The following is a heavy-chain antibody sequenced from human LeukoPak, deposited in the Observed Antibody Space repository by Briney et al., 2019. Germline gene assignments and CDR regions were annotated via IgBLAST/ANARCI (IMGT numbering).Heavy chain of an antibody. Sequence: PGGSLRLSCAASGLTFSTYAVSWVRQAPGKGLEWVSAISGSGGTTYYADSEKGRFTISRDNSKNTLYLQMNSLRAEDTAVYYCAKNAVSGTTDSRFDYWGQGTLVTVSS. V-gene: IGHV3-23*01. D-gene: IGHD1-7*01. CDR3: AKNAVSGTTDSRFDY. J-gene: IGHJ4*02. CDR1: GLTFSTYA. CDR2: ISGSGGTT.